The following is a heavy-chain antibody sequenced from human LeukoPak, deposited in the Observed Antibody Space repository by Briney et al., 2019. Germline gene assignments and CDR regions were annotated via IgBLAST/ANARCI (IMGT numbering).Heavy chain of an antibody. D-gene: IGHD2-21*02. CDR3: TTDRYCGGDCYSIWYYYYYMDV. V-gene: IGHV3-15*01. CDR1: GFTLSNAC. Sequence: PGGSLRLSCAATGFTLSNACVNWVRQAPGKGLEWVGRIKSKTDGGTTDYAAPVKGRFTISRDDSKNTLYLQMNSLKTEDTAVYYCTTDRYCGGDCYSIWYYYYYMDVWGKGTTVTVSS. CDR2: IKSKTDGGTT. J-gene: IGHJ6*03.